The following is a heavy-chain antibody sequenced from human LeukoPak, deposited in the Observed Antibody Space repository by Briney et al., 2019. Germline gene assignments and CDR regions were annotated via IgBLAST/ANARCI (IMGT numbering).Heavy chain of an antibody. CDR1: GFAFSSYS. CDR2: ISSSSSTI. J-gene: IGHJ4*02. CDR3: AREVVIYFDY. V-gene: IGHV3-48*04. D-gene: IGHD3-22*01. Sequence: GGSLRRSCAASGFAFSSYSMNRVRQAPGKGLEWVSYISSSSSTIYYADSVKGRFTISRDNAKNSLYLQMNSLRAEDTAVYYCAREVVIYFDYWGQGTLVTVSS.